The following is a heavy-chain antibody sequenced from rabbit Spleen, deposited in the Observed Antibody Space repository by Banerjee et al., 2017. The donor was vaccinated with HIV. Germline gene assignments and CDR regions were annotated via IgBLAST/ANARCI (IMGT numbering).Heavy chain of an antibody. CDR1: GFDFSDGHV. J-gene: IGHJ4*01. CDR3: ARDLAGAVGWNFDL. V-gene: IGHV1S45*01. CDR2: INSFTGRP. D-gene: IGHD4-1*01. Sequence: QEQLVESGGGLVQPEGSLILTCKASGFDFSDGHVISWARQAPGKGLEWIASINSFTGRPVYATWAKGRFTVSKASWTTVTLQMTSLTAADTASYFCARDLAGAVGWNFDLWGPGTLVTVS.